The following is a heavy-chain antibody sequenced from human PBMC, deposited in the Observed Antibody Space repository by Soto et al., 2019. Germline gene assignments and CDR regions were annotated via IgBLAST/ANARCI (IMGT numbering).Heavy chain of an antibody. Sequence: SETLSLTCSVSGGSIRDYFWTWIRQSPGRGLEWIGYISSSGTVKYNSSLKSRVTISLDRSRNQFSLKLSSVTVADTAVYFCARDRKLELPGNYYYYGMDVWGQGTTVTVSS. CDR3: ARDRKLELPGNYYYYGMDV. D-gene: IGHD1-7*01. J-gene: IGHJ6*02. CDR2: ISSSGTV. V-gene: IGHV4-59*01. CDR1: GGSIRDYF.